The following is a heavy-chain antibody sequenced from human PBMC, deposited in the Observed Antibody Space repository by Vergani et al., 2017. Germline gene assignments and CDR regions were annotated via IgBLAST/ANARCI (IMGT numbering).Heavy chain of an antibody. D-gene: IGHD3-22*01. J-gene: IGHJ4*02. Sequence: QLVESGGGWVQPGGSLRLSCVVSGFDFSSYIMNWVRQAPGKGLEWVSFVSTGTKSQSYAESVKGRFTIARDSAKNSLYLQMNSLRAEDTAVYYCAKDSYYYDSSGYSGDDYWGRGTLVAVSS. V-gene: IGHV3-48*01. CDR3: AKDSYYYDSSGYSGDDY. CDR1: GFDFSSYI. CDR2: VSTGTKSQ.